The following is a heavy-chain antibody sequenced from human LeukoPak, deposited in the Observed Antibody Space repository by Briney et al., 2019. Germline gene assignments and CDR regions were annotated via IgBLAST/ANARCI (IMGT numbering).Heavy chain of an antibody. CDR2: IGWNSRSI. V-gene: IGHV3-9*01. J-gene: IGHJ4*02. D-gene: IGHD3-22*01. Sequence: QTGGSLRLSCAASGFTFDDYAMHWVRQVPGKGLEWVSGIGWNSRSIGYADSVKGRATISRDNAKKSLYLQVNSLRTEDTAFYYCAKDLRYDSSGCFDYWGQGTLVTVSS. CDR3: AKDLRYDSSGCFDY. CDR1: GFTFDDYA.